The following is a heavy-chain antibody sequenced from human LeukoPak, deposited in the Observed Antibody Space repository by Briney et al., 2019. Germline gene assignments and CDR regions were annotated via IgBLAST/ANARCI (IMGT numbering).Heavy chain of an antibody. Sequence: RGASVTVSCKASGFTFTSSAVQWVRQARGQRLEWIGWIAVGSGNTNYAQKFQERVTITRDMSTSTAYMELSSLRSEDTAVYYCAALSVNHGDYDPFDYWGQGTLVTVSS. CDR1: GFTFTSSA. CDR2: IAVGSGNT. CDR3: AALSVNHGDYDPFDY. D-gene: IGHD4-17*01. J-gene: IGHJ4*02. V-gene: IGHV1-58*01.